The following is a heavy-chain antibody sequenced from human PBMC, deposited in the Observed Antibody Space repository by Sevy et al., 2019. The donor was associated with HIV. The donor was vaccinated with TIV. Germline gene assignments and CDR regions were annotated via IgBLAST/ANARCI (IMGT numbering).Heavy chain of an antibody. CDR1: GFTFTNTW. CDR2: IKSKTDGGTG. V-gene: IGHV3-15*01. J-gene: IGHJ4*02. D-gene: IGHD5-18*01. Sequence: GGSLRLSCAASGFTFTNTWMSWVRQAPGEGLEWVGRIKSKTDGGTGDYAAPVKGRFSISRDDSKNTLYLQMNSLKTEDTAVYYCTTGDPYNRYGYMRPYFFDYWGQGTLVTVSS. CDR3: TTGDPYNRYGYMRPYFFDY.